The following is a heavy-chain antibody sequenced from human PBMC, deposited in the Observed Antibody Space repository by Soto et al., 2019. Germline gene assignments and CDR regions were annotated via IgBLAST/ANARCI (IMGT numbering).Heavy chain of an antibody. CDR3: ARGYNWNYKVWFDP. D-gene: IGHD1-7*01. Sequence: GGSLRLSCAASGFTFSYYYMSWIRQAPGKGLEWVSYISSSGSTIYYADSVKGRFTISRDNAKNSLYLQMNSLRAEDTAVYYCARGYNWNYKVWFDPWGQGTLVTVSS. CDR2: ISSSGSTI. CDR1: GFTFSYYY. V-gene: IGHV3-11*01. J-gene: IGHJ5*02.